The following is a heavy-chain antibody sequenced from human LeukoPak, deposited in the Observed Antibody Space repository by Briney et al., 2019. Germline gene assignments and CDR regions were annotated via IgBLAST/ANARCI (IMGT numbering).Heavy chain of an antibody. CDR2: IYYSGST. V-gene: IGHV4-39*01. CDR3: ARQWYSSGWYGD. J-gene: IGHJ4*02. Sequence: PSETLSLTCSVSGGPISSSPYYWSWIRQSPGKGLEWIGNIYYSGSTHYNPSLKSRLTISVDTSKNLFSLKLTSVTAADTAIYYCARQWYSSGWYGDWGQGTLVTVSS. D-gene: IGHD6-19*01. CDR1: GGPISSSPYY.